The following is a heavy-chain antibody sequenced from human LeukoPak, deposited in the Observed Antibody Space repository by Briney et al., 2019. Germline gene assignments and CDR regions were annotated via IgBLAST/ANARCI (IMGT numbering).Heavy chain of an antibody. J-gene: IGHJ4*02. CDR2: ISADGGTT. CDR1: GFTFDDYA. V-gene: IGHV3-43*02. Sequence: GVSLRLSCAASGFTFDDYAIHWVRQAPGKGLEWVSLISADGGTTYYADSVKGRFTISRDNGKNSLYLQMNSLRTEDTALYYCAGYNWNCYFDYWGQGTLVTVSS. CDR3: AGYNWNCYFDY. D-gene: IGHD1-7*01.